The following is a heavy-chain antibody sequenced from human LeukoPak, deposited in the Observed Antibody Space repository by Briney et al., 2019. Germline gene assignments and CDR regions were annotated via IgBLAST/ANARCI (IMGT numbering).Heavy chain of an antibody. CDR3: AKDAPGAGGFDY. CDR1: GFTISGQA. D-gene: IGHD1-14*01. CDR2: IGISDVDR. J-gene: IGHJ4*02. V-gene: IGHV3-23*01. Sequence: GGSLRLSCAASGFTISGQAMSWVRQAPGKGLECVSTIGISDVDRHYADSVKGRFTISRDNSKNTLYLQMNSLRADDTAVYYCAKDAPGAGGFDYWGQGTQVTVSS.